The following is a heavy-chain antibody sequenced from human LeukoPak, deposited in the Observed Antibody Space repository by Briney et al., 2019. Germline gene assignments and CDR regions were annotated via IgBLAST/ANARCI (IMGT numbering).Heavy chain of an antibody. J-gene: IGHJ4*02. CDR2: IYYSGST. CDR3: ARNSYYDSSGFDY. V-gene: IGHV4-39*01. Sequence: PSETLSLTCTVSGGSISSSSYYWGWIRQPPGKGLEWIGSIYYSGSTYYNPSLKSRVTIPVDTSKNQFSLKLSSVTAADTAVYYCARNSYYDSSGFDYWGQGTLVTVSS. CDR1: GGSISSSSYY. D-gene: IGHD3-22*01.